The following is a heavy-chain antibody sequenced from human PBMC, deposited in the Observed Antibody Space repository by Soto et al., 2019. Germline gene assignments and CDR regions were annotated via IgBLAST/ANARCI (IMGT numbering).Heavy chain of an antibody. D-gene: IGHD3-10*01. CDR3: AKGRGGSGSLTPRVDF. CDR1: GFTFNNYA. V-gene: IGHV3-23*01. J-gene: IGHJ4*02. Sequence: EVQLLESGGGLVQPGGSLRFSCAASGFTFNNYAMTWVRQAPGKGLEWVSAISVGGDTSSYADSVKGHLTVSRDGSKNTLYLQMSSLRTEDTALYYRAKGRGGSGSLTPRVDFWGQGTLVTVSS. CDR2: ISVGGDTS.